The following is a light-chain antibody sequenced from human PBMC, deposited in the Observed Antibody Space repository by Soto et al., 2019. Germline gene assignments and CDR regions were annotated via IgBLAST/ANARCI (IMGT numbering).Light chain of an antibody. V-gene: IGKV3-20*01. Sequence: EVVLTQSPGTLSLSPGERATLSCRASQAVSSILLAWYRQKPGQAPRLLIYGASSRATGIPDRFSGSGSGTDFTLTVSRLEPEDFAVYYCQQHGTSPIFGGGTKV. CDR2: GAS. CDR1: QAVSSIL. CDR3: QQHGTSPI. J-gene: IGKJ4*01.